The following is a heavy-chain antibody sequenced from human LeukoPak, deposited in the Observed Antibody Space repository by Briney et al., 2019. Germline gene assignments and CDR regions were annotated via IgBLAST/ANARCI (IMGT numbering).Heavy chain of an antibody. CDR3: ARERIEMATRLDY. CDR1: GFTFSSYS. J-gene: IGHJ4*02. Sequence: GGSLRLSCAASGFTFSSYSMTWVRQAPGPGLEWVSSISSSSSYIYYADSVKGRFTISRDNAKNSLYLQMNSLRAEDTAVDYCARERIEMATRLDYWGQGTLVTVSS. V-gene: IGHV3-21*01. D-gene: IGHD5-24*01. CDR2: ISSSSSYI.